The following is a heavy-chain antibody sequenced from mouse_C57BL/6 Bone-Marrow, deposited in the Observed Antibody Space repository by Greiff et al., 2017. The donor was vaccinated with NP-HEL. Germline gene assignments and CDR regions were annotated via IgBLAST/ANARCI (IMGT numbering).Heavy chain of an antibody. CDR3: AREIYGSSYDYFDY. J-gene: IGHJ2*01. Sequence: VQLQQSGAELVRPGASVKLSCKASGYTFTDYYINWVKQSPGQGLEWIARIYPGSGNTYYNEKFKGKATLTAEKSSSTAYMQLSSLTSEDSAVYFCAREIYGSSYDYFDYWGQGTTLTVSS. V-gene: IGHV1-76*01. CDR1: GYTFTDYY. CDR2: IYPGSGNT. D-gene: IGHD1-1*01.